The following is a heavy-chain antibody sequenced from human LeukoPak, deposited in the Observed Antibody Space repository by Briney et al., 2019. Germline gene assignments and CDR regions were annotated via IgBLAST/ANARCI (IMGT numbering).Heavy chain of an antibody. CDR1: GGSISSYY. D-gene: IGHD3-22*01. CDR2: IYYSGST. CDR3: ARDGYYDNYFDF. V-gene: IGHV4-59*01. Sequence: SETLSLTCTVSGGSISSYYWSWIRQPPGKGLEWIGFIYYSGSTNYSPSLKSRVTISVDTSKKQFSLKLSSVTAADTAVYYCARDGYYDNYFDFWGQGTLVTVSS. J-gene: IGHJ4*02.